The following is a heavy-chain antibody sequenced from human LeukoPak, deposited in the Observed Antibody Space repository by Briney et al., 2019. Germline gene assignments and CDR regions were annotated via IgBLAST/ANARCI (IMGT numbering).Heavy chain of an antibody. CDR1: GYTFTSYY. CDR2: INPRGGST. D-gene: IGHD6-13*01. J-gene: IGHJ4*02. Sequence: GASVKVSCKASGYTFTSYYMQWVRQAPGQGLEWMGIINPRGGSTSYAQKFQGRVTMTRDTSTSTVYMELSSLRSEDTAVYYCARGIIAAAGTDPGFDYWGQGTLVTVSS. V-gene: IGHV1-46*01. CDR3: ARGIIAAAGTDPGFDY.